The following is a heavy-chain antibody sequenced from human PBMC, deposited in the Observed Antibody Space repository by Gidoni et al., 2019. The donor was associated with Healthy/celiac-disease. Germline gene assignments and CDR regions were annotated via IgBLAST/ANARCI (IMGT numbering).Heavy chain of an antibody. D-gene: IGHD6-13*01. CDR3: ARVSSSWSVYYYYGMDV. Sequence: QVQLVESGGGVVQPGRSLRLSCAASGFTFSRCGLHWVRQAPGKGLEWVAVIGYDRSNKYYADSVKGRFTISRDNSKNTLYLQMNSLRAEDTAVYYCARVSSSWSVYYYYGMDVWGQGTTVTVSS. CDR2: IGYDRSNK. CDR1: GFTFSRCG. J-gene: IGHJ6*02. V-gene: IGHV3-33*01.